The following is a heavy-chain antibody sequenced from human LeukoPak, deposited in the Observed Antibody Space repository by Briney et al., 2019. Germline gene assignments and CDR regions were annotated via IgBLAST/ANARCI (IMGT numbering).Heavy chain of an antibody. D-gene: IGHD4-23*01. CDR1: GFTFSSYA. CDR2: ISGSGGST. J-gene: IGHJ6*02. CDR3: AKDYGYGGNHYYYYGMDV. V-gene: IGHV3-23*01. Sequence: GGSLRLSCAASGFTFSSYAMSWVRQAPGKGLEWVSAISGSGGSTYYADSVKGRFTISRDNSKNTLYLQMNSLRAEDTAVYYCAKDYGYGGNHYYYYGMDVWGQGTTVTVSS.